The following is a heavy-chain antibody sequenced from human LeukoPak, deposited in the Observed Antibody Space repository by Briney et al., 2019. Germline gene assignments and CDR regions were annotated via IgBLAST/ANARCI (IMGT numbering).Heavy chain of an antibody. J-gene: IGHJ5*02. D-gene: IGHD1-26*01. Sequence: GGSLRLSCAASGFTFSGSAMHWVRQPSGKGLEWVGRIRNKVNSFATAYAASVKGRFTISRDDSINTAYLQMKSLKTEDTALYYCTRDSGTYNWFDPWGQGTLVTVSS. CDR2: IRNKVNSFAT. V-gene: IGHV3-73*01. CDR3: TRDSGTYNWFDP. CDR1: GFTFSGSA.